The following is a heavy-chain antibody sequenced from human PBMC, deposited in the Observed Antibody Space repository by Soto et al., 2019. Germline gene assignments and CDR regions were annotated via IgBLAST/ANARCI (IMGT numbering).Heavy chain of an antibody. D-gene: IGHD3-10*01. CDR1: GFTFISYA. V-gene: IGHV3-30-3*01. CDR3: ARSRHGSGSYTHFYYGLDV. CDR2: ISFDGSTE. Sequence: QVQQVESGGGVVQPGRSLRLSCAASGFTFISYAMHWVRQAPGKGLEWVAVISFDGSTEYYADSVKGRFTISRDNSKNTVYLQMNSLRSEDTAVYYCARSRHGSGSYTHFYYGLDVW. J-gene: IGHJ6*01.